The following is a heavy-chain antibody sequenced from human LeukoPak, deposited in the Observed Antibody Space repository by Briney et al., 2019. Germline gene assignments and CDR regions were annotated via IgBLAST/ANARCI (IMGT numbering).Heavy chain of an antibody. CDR3: AKDDSYGPYCGGDCYPFDY. Sequence: GGSLRLSCAASGFTFSSYAMSWVRQAPGKGLEWVSAISGSGGSTYYADSVKGRFTISRDNSKNTLYLQMNSLRAEDTAVYYCAKDDSYGPYCGGDCYPFDYWGQGTLVTVSS. CDR1: GFTFSSYA. J-gene: IGHJ4*02. CDR2: ISGSGGST. D-gene: IGHD2-21*02. V-gene: IGHV3-23*01.